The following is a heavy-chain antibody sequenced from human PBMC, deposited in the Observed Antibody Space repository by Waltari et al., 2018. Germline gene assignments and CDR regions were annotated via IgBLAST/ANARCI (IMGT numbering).Heavy chain of an antibody. D-gene: IGHD2-21*01. Sequence: QVQLVESGGGVVQPGGSLRLSCAASGFTFSSYGMHWVRKAPGKGLEWVAFIRYDGSNKYYADSVKGRFTISRDNSKNTLYLQMNSLRAEDTAVYYCAKEGVLCGGDCYLIDYWGQGTLVTVSS. V-gene: IGHV3-30*02. CDR1: GFTFSSYG. CDR3: AKEGVLCGGDCYLIDY. CDR2: IRYDGSNK. J-gene: IGHJ4*02.